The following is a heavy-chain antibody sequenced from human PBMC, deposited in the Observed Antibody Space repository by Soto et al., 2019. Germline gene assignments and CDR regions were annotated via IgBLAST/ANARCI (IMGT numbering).Heavy chain of an antibody. CDR3: ARGRPPDILTGIYYYYHYGTEV. CDR2: INHSGST. J-gene: IGHJ6*02. CDR1: GGSFSGYY. V-gene: IGHV4-34*01. Sequence: SETLSLTCAGYGGSFSGYYWSWIRQPPGKVLEWIGEINHSGSTNYNPPLKSRVTISVDTSKNQFSLKLSSVTAADTAVYYCARGRPPDILTGIYYYYHYGTEVWGQGTTVTGSS. D-gene: IGHD3-9*01.